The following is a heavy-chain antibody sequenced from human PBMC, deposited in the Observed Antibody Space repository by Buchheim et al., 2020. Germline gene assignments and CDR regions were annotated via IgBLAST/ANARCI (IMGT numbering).Heavy chain of an antibody. J-gene: IGHJ6*02. Sequence: EVQLVESGGGLVKPGGSLRLSCAASGFTFSNAWMSWVRQAPGKGLEWVGRIKSKTDGGTTDYAAPVKGRFTISRDDSKNTLYLQMNSLKTEDTAVYYCTTVIPPRGSSWYVYYYYYYGMDVWGQGTT. CDR3: TTVIPPRGSSWYVYYYYYYGMDV. CDR1: GFTFSNAW. V-gene: IGHV3-15*01. CDR2: IKSKTDGGTT. D-gene: IGHD6-13*01.